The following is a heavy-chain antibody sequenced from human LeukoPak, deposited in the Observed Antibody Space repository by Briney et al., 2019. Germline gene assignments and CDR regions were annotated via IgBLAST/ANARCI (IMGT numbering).Heavy chain of an antibody. V-gene: IGHV4-61*08. J-gene: IGHJ5*02. D-gene: IGHD6-19*01. CDR1: GGFIRSGGYY. CDR2: IYYSGST. CDR3: ARMIAVAGTGLFDP. Sequence: PSETLSLTCTVSGGFIRSGGYYWSWIRQHPGKGLEWIGYIYYSGSTNYNPSLKSRVTISVDTSKNQFSLKLSSVTAAGTAVYYCARMIAVAGTGLFDPWGQGTLVTVSS.